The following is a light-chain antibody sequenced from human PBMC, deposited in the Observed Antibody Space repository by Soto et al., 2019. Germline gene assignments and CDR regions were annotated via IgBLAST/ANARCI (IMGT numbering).Light chain of an antibody. CDR1: QSVSSSY. CDR3: QQYGSSPFT. V-gene: IGKV3-20*01. Sequence: EFVLTQSPGTLSLSPGERATLSCRASQSVSSSYLAWYQQKPDQAPRLLIYGASSRATGIPDRFSGSGSGKDFTLTISRLEPEDFAVYYCQQYGSSPFTFGPGTKVDIK. CDR2: GAS. J-gene: IGKJ3*01.